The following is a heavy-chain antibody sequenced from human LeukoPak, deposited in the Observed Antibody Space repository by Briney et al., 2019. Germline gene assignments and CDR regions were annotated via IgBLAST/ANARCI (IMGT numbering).Heavy chain of an antibody. J-gene: IGHJ3*02. CDR1: GGSVSGTVYY. CDR3: ARDGGSSWYKSDAFDI. D-gene: IGHD6-13*01. CDR2: FYNTGST. V-gene: IGHV4-39*07. Sequence: SETLSLTCTVSGGSVSGTVYYWGWIRQPPGKGLEWIGSFYNTGSTYSNPSLKSRVTISVDRSKNQFSLKLSSVTAADTAVYYCARDGGSSWYKSDAFDIWGQGTMVTVSS.